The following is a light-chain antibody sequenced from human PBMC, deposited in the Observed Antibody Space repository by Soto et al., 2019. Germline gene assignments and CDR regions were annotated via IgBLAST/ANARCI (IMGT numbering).Light chain of an antibody. CDR2: LNSDGSH. Sequence: QLVLTQSPSASASLGASVKLTCTLSSGHSSYAIAWHQQQPEKGPRYLMKLNSDGSHSKGDGIPDRFSGSSSGAERYLTISSLQSDDEVDYYCQTWGTGIQVFGGGTKLTVL. J-gene: IGLJ2*01. V-gene: IGLV4-69*01. CDR3: QTWGTGIQV. CDR1: SGHSSYA.